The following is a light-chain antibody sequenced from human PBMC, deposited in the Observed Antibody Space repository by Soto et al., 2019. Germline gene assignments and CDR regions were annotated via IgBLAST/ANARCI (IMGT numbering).Light chain of an antibody. CDR3: SSYTSCRTQL. Sequence: QSVLTQHASVSGSPGQSITISCTGTSSDVGGSNSVSWYQQHPGKAPKLMIYDVSNRPSGVSNRFSGSKSGNTASLTISGLKAEDEADYFCSSYTSCRTQLFGGGTQLTVL. CDR1: SSDVGGSNS. J-gene: IGLJ2*01. V-gene: IGLV2-14*01. CDR2: DVS.